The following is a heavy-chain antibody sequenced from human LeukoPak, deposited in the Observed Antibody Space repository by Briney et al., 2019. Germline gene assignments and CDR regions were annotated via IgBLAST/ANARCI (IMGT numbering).Heavy chain of an antibody. D-gene: IGHD4-23*01. CDR2: MNPHRDNT. CDR3: ARGVSDDGGNLYFDY. V-gene: IGHV1-8*03. Sequence: ASVKDSCKASGYIFTAYDVNWVRRASGQGLEWMGWMNPHRDNTGYSQKFQGRVTITRSTSTNTAYMELSGLTSEDTAVYYCARGVSDDGGNLYFDYWGQGTLVTVSS. J-gene: IGHJ4*02. CDR1: GYIFTAYD.